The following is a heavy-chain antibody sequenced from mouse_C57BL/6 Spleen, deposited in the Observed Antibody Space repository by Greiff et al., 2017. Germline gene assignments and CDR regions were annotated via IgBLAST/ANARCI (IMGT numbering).Heavy chain of an antibody. J-gene: IGHJ2*01. CDR3: ARLGRDYFDY. V-gene: IGHV14-2*01. D-gene: IGHD4-1*01. CDR2: INPEDGET. Sequence: VQLLQSGADLVKPGASVKLSCTASGFNIKDYYMSWVKQRPEQSLEWIGSINPEDGETNYAPNFQGQATITADTSSNTAYLQLSSLTSEDTAVSYYARLGRDYFDYWGQGTTLTVSS. CDR1: GFNIKDYY.